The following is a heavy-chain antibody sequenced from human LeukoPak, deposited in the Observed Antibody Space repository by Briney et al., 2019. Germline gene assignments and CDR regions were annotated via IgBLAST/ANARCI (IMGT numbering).Heavy chain of an antibody. Sequence: SETLSLTCTVSGDSISSGYFFWNWIRQPAGKGLEWIGRFYGSGHTNYNPSLKSRVTISLDTSKNQFSLKLSSVTAADTAVYYCARSSAGVHYEQINFDYWGQGTLVTVSS. CDR1: GDSISSGYFF. CDR3: ARSSAGVHYEQINFDY. V-gene: IGHV4-61*02. CDR2: FYGSGHT. D-gene: IGHD3-22*01. J-gene: IGHJ4*02.